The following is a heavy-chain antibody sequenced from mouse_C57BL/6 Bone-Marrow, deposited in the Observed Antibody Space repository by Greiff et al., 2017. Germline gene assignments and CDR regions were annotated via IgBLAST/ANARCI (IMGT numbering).Heavy chain of an antibody. CDR3: ARGVVTVPYYAMDY. J-gene: IGHJ4*01. V-gene: IGHV5-17*01. Sequence: EVQVVESGGGLVKPGGSLKLSCAASGFTFSDYGMHWVRQAPEKGLEWVAYISSGSSTIYYADTVKGRFTISRDNAKNTLFMQMTSLRTEATAMSYCARGVVTVPYYAMDYWGQGTSVTVSS. D-gene: IGHD2-2*01. CDR1: GFTFSDYG. CDR2: ISSGSSTI.